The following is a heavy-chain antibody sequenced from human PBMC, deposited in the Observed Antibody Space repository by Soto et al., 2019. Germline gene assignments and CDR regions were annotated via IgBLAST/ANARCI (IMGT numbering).Heavy chain of an antibody. D-gene: IGHD2-2*01. CDR1: GFTFSINS. Sequence: GGSLRLSCAASGFTFSINSMNWVRQAPGKGLEWVSYISGGSTSIYYADSVKGRFTISRDNAKNSLYLQMNSLRAEDTAVYYCATYCSTTACHDVDYWSQGTLVTVSS. CDR2: ISGGSTSI. J-gene: IGHJ4*02. CDR3: ATYCSTTACHDVDY. V-gene: IGHV3-48*01.